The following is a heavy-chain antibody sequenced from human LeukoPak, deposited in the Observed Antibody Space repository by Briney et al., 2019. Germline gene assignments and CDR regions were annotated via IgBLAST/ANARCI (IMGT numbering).Heavy chain of an antibody. CDR1: GGSLSSSSYY. CDR2: IYYSGST. V-gene: IGHV4-39*01. CDR3: ARSTADYYGSGRYNWFDP. J-gene: IGHJ5*02. Sequence: SETLSLTCTVSGGSLSSSSYYWGWVRQPPGTGLEWIGSIYYSGSTYYNPSLKSRVTISVDTSKNQFSLKLSSVTAADTAVYYCARSTADYYGSGRYNWFDPWGQGTLVTVSS. D-gene: IGHD3-10*01.